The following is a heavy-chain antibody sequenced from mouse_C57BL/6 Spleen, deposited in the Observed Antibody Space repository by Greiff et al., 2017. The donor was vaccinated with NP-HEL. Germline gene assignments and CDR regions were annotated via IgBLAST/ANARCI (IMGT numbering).Heavy chain of an antibody. CDR1: GYAFISSW. CDR3: ARGGYEYVDY. CDR2: IYPGDGDT. D-gene: IGHD2-2*01. V-gene: IGHV1-82*01. Sequence: QVQLQQSGPELVKPGASVKISCKASGYAFISSWMNWVKQRPGKGLEWIGRIYPGDGDTNYNGKFKGKATLTADKSSSTAYMQLSSLTSEDSAVYFWARGGYEYVDYWGQGTTLTVSS. J-gene: IGHJ2*01.